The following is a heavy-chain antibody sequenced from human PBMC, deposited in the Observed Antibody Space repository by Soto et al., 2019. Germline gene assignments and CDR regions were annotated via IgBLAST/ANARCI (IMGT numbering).Heavy chain of an antibody. CDR3: VRCTVDTIVTSGWCHYLDP. CDR2: ISYDGSNK. Sequence: GSLRLSCAASGFTFSSYGMHWVRQAPGKGLEWVAVISYDGSNKYYADSVKGRFTISRDNSKNTLYLQMNSLRAEDTAIYFCVRCTVDTIVTSGWCHYLDPWGQGTLVTVSS. D-gene: IGHD6-19*01. J-gene: IGHJ5*02. V-gene: IGHV3-30*03. CDR1: GFTFSSYG.